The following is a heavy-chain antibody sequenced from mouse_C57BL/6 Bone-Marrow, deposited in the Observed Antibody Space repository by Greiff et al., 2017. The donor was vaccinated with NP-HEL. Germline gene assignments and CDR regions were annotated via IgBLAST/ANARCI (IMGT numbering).Heavy chain of an antibody. J-gene: IGHJ3*01. CDR3: ARVPHRGFAY. CDR1: GFTFSSYT. V-gene: IGHV5-9*01. D-gene: IGHD3-1*01. CDR2: ISGGGGNT. Sequence: EVQGVESGGGLVKPGGSLKLSCAASGFTFSSYTMSWVRQTPEKRLEWVATISGGGGNTYYPDSVKGRFTISRDNAKNTLYLQMSSLRSEDTALYYCARVPHRGFAYWGQGTLVTVSA.